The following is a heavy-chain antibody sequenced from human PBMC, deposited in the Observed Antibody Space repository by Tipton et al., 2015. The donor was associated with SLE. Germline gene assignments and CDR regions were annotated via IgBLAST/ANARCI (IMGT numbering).Heavy chain of an antibody. J-gene: IGHJ3*02. CDR2: IYYSGST. V-gene: IGHV4-61*01. Sequence: TLSLTCTVSGGSVSSGSYYWSWIRQPPGKGLEWIGYIYYSGSTNYNPSLKSRVTISVDTSKNQFSLKLSSVTAADTAVYYCARAPYYDILTGYYPFDIWGQGTMVTVSS. CDR1: GGSVSSGSYY. D-gene: IGHD3-9*01. CDR3: ARAPYYDILTGYYPFDI.